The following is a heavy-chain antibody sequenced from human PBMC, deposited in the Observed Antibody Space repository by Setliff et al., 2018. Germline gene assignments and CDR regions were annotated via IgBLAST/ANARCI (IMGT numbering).Heavy chain of an antibody. D-gene: IGHD3-3*01. CDR2: ISGSGGST. Sequence: PGGSLRLSCAASGFTFSSYAMSWVRQAPGKGLEWVSAISGSGGSTYYADSVKGRFTISRDNSKNTLYLQMNSLRAEDTAVYYCAKRGVLEWFSYYYYMDVWGKGTTVTVSS. J-gene: IGHJ6*03. CDR3: AKRGVLEWFSYYYYMDV. CDR1: GFTFSSYA. V-gene: IGHV3-23*01.